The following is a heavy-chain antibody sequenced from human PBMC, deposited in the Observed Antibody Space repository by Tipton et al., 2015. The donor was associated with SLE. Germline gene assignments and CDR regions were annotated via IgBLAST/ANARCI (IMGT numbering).Heavy chain of an antibody. CDR2: IYHSGST. V-gene: IGHV4-30-2*01. CDR3: ARESILMEGWFDP. D-gene: IGHD3-3*01. CDR1: GGSISSGGYS. Sequence: TLSLTCAVSGGSISSGGYSWSWIRQPPGKGLEWIGYIYHSGSTYYNPSLKSRVTISVDRSKNQFSLKLSSVTAADTAVYYCARESILMEGWFDPWGQGTLVTVPS. J-gene: IGHJ5*02.